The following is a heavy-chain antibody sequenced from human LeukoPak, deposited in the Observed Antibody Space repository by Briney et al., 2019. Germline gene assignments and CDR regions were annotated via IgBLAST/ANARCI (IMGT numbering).Heavy chain of an antibody. Sequence: SSVKVSCKASGGTLSSYAISWVRQAPGQGLEWMGGIIPIFGTANYAQKFQGRVTITADESTSTAYMELSSLRSEDTAVYYCRYCSGGSYPLDYWGQGTLVTVRS. CDR3: RYCSGGSYPLDY. D-gene: IGHD2-15*01. CDR1: GGTLSSYA. V-gene: IGHV1-69*01. J-gene: IGHJ4*02. CDR2: IIPIFGTA.